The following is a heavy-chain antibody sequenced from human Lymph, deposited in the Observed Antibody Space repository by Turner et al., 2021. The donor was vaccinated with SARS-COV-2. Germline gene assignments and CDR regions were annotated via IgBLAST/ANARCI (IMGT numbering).Heavy chain of an antibody. D-gene: IGHD2-2*01. J-gene: IGHJ6*02. V-gene: IGHV1-69*10. Sequence: QVQLVQSGAEVKKPGSSVKVSCKASGCTFSSSAISWVRQAPGQGLEWRGVISTMLGRANNAQKFQGRVTITADKSTSTAYMELSSLRSEDRAVLYGARIVAPGMGGGVYYYYYGMDVWGQGTTVTVSS. CDR2: ISTMLGRA. CDR3: ARIVAPGMGGGVYYYYYGMDV. CDR1: GCTFSSSA.